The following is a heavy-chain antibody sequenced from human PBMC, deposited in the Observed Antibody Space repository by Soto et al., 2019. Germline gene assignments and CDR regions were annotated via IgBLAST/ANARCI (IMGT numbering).Heavy chain of an antibody. CDR2: LNHSGST. CDR3: ARGLLRVFIAAASRKSNWFDP. V-gene: IGHV4-34*01. D-gene: IGHD6-13*01. Sequence: SETLSLTCAVYGGSFSGYYWSWLRQPPGKGLEWIGELNHSGSTNYNPSLKSRVTISVDTSKNQFSLKLSSVTAADTAVYYCARGLLRVFIAAASRKSNWFDPWGQGTLVTVSS. CDR1: GGSFSGYY. J-gene: IGHJ5*02.